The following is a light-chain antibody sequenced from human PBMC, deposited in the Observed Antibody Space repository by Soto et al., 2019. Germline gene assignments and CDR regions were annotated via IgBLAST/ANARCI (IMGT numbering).Light chain of an antibody. CDR3: CSYAGTNTFV. CDR2: EGN. Sequence: QSALTQPASVSGSPGQSITISCTGTSSDVGSYNLVSWYQQHPGKAPKLMIYEGNKRPSGVSNRFSGSKSANTASLTISGLQTEDEADYYCCSYAGTNTFVFGTGNQLTVL. CDR1: SSDVGSYNL. V-gene: IGLV2-23*01. J-gene: IGLJ1*01.